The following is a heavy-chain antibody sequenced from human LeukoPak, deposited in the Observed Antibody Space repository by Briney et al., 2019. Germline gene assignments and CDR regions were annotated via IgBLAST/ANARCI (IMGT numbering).Heavy chain of an antibody. Sequence: ASVKVSCKASGYTFTSYGISWVRQAPGQGLEWMGWISAYNGNTNYAQKLQGRVTITADESTSTAYMELSSLRSEDTAVYYCAREPYCSSTSCYTGHLYYWGQGTLVTVSS. J-gene: IGHJ4*02. D-gene: IGHD2-2*02. CDR2: ISAYNGNT. V-gene: IGHV1-18*01. CDR3: AREPYCSSTSCYTGHLYY. CDR1: GYTFTSYG.